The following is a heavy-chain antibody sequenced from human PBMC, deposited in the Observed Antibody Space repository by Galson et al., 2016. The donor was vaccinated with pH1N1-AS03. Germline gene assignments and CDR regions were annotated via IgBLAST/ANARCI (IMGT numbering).Heavy chain of an antibody. CDR1: GFTFSSYA. J-gene: IGHJ4*02. Sequence: SLRLSCAASGFTFSSYAMSWVRQAPGKGLEWVSSIGGSGAGAYYADSVKGRFTISRDNSKNTLYLQMNSLRAEDTAIYYCTKGMGAQLPILNFDYWGQGTLVTVSS. D-gene: IGHD2-2*01. V-gene: IGHV3-23*01. CDR2: IGGSGAGA. CDR3: TKGMGAQLPILNFDY.